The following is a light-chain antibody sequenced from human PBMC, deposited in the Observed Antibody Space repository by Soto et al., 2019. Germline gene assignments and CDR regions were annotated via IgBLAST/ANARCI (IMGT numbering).Light chain of an antibody. V-gene: IGKV3-20*01. Sequence: EIVLTQSPGTLSLSPGERATLSCRASQRVSSSYLAWYQQKPGQAPRLLISGASSRATGIPDRFSGSGSGTDFTLTISRLEPEDFAVYYCQQYGSSPLTFGGGTKVEIK. J-gene: IGKJ4*01. CDR2: GAS. CDR3: QQYGSSPLT. CDR1: QRVSSSY.